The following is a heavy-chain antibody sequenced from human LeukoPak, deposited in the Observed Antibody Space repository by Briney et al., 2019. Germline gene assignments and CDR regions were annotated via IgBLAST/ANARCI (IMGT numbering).Heavy chain of an antibody. D-gene: IGHD3-3*01. CDR1: GFTFGSYA. V-gene: IGHV3-23*01. CDR3: AKDIRFLEWSLDVDV. Sequence: GGSLRLSCAASGFTFGSYAMTWVRQAPGKGLEWVSAISGSGGSTYYADSVKGRFTISRDNSKNTLYLQMNSLRAEDTAVYYCAKDIRFLEWSLDVDVWGKGTTVTVSS. CDR2: ISGSGGST. J-gene: IGHJ6*04.